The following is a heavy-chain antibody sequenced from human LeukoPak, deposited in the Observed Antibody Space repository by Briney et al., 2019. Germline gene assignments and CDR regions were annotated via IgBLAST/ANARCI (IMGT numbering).Heavy chain of an antibody. CDR1: GFTFTSYA. CDR3: ARADGSGSYYSVPFD. J-gene: IGHJ4*02. D-gene: IGHD3-10*01. CDR2: ISHDGSNK. Sequence: GGSLRLSCTASGFTFTSYAMHWLRQAPGKGLEWVAVISHDGSNKYFADSVKGRFTISRDNSKNTLYLQMNSLRTEDTAMYYCARADGSGSYYSVPFDWGQGTLVTVSS. V-gene: IGHV3-30*04.